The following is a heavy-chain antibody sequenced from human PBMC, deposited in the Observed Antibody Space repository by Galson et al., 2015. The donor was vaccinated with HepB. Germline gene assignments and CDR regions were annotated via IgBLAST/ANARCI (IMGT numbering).Heavy chain of an antibody. CDR1: GGSFSGYY. CDR3: ARGDYYDSSGYYWLPRNYYYYYGMDV. D-gene: IGHD3-22*01. CDR2: INHSGST. V-gene: IGHV4-34*01. Sequence: ETLSLTCAVYGGSFSGYYWSWIRQPPGKGLEWIGEINHSGSTNYNPSLKSRVTISVDTSKNQFSLKLSSVTAADTAVYYCARGDYYDSSGYYWLPRNYYYYYGMDVWGQGTTVTVSS. J-gene: IGHJ6*02.